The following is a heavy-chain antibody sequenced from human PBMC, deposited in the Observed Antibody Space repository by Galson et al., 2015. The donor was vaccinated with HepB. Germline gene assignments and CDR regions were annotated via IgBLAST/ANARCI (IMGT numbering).Heavy chain of an antibody. Sequence: SLRLSCAASGFAFDSYAMSWVRQAPGKGLECVSTISASSGSTNYADSVKGRFTISRDNSKNTLYLQVNSLRAEDTAVYYCARDQGDDYVNYYYYHGMDVWGQGTTVTVSS. D-gene: IGHD4-17*01. J-gene: IGHJ6*02. CDR2: ISASSGST. CDR3: ARDQGDDYVNYYYYHGMDV. CDR1: GFAFDSYA. V-gene: IGHV3-23*01.